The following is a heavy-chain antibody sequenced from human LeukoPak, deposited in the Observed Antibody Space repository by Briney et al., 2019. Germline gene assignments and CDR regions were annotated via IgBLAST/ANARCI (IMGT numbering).Heavy chain of an antibody. D-gene: IGHD5-12*01. CDR3: WHSGYESGLDY. J-gene: IGHJ4*02. Sequence: SGTLSLTCGVSGVSITSGNWWRWVRQPPGKGLEWIGEIYHSGSINYNPSLKSRVTISVDKSKNQFSLKLNSVTAADTAVYYCWHSGYESGLDYWGQGTLVTVSS. V-gene: IGHV4-4*02. CDR2: IYHSGSI. CDR1: GVSITSGNW.